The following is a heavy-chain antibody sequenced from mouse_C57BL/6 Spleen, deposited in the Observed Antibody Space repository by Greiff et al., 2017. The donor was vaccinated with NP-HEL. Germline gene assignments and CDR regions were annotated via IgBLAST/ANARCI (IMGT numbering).Heavy chain of an antibody. D-gene: IGHD2-1*01. Sequence: EVQVVESGGGLVKPGGSLKLSCAASGFTFSDYGMHWVRQAPEKGLEWVAYISSGSSTIYYADTVKGRFTISRDNAKNTLFLQMTSLRSEDTDMYYSARGDGNYDFYYAMDYWGQGTSVTASS. J-gene: IGHJ4*01. CDR2: ISSGSSTI. CDR1: GFTFSDYG. CDR3: ARGDGNYDFYYAMDY. V-gene: IGHV5-17*01.